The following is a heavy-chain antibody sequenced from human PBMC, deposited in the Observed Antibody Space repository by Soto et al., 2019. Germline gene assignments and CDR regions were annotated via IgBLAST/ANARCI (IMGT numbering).Heavy chain of an antibody. D-gene: IGHD3-22*01. V-gene: IGHV5-51*01. CDR2: IYPGDSDT. J-gene: IGHJ4*02. CDR3: ATPQDYDGCLDS. CDR1: GYRFNSYW. Sequence: GESLKISCEGSGYRFNSYWIAWVRQMPGKGLEWMGIIYPGDSDTKYSPSFQGQVAISVDRSISAAYLELNSLISEDTAVYYCATPQDYDGCLDSWGQGTLVTVSS.